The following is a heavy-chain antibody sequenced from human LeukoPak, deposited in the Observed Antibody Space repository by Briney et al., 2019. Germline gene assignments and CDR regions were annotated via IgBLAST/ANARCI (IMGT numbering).Heavy chain of an antibody. CDR1: GGSISSSSYY. Sequence: PSETLSLTCTVSGGSISSSSYYWGWIRQPPGTGLEWIGSIYYSGSTYYNPSLKSRVTISVDTSKNQFSLKLSSVTAADTAMYYCAREVADYGGYYYYHYMDVWGKGTTVTISS. CDR2: IYYSGST. V-gene: IGHV4-39*07. D-gene: IGHD4-23*01. CDR3: AREVADYGGYYYYHYMDV. J-gene: IGHJ6*03.